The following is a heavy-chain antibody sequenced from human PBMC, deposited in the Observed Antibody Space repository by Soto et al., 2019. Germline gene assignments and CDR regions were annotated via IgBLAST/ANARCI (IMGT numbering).Heavy chain of an antibody. V-gene: IGHV4-4*07. Sequence: LSLTCTVSGGSISSYYWSWIRQPAGKGLEWIGRIYTSGSTNYNPSPKSRVTMSVDTSKNQFSLKLSSVTAADTAVYYCARDPYYYDSSGYHGSRYFDLWGRGTLVTVSS. CDR1: GGSISSYY. J-gene: IGHJ2*01. CDR3: ARDPYYYDSSGYHGSRYFDL. D-gene: IGHD3-22*01. CDR2: IYTSGST.